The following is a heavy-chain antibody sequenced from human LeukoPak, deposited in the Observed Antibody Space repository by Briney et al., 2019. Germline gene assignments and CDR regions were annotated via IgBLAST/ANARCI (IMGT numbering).Heavy chain of an antibody. CDR2: ISSSSSYI. V-gene: IGHV3-21*01. Sequence: RPGGSLRLSCAASGFTFSSYSMNWVRQAPGKGLEWVSSISSSSSYIYYADSVKGRFTISRDNAKNSLYLQMNSLRAEDTAVYCCARDSSSWHPFLAWWGQGTLVTVSS. CDR3: ARDSSSWHPFLAW. CDR1: GFTFSSYS. D-gene: IGHD6-13*01. J-gene: IGHJ4*02.